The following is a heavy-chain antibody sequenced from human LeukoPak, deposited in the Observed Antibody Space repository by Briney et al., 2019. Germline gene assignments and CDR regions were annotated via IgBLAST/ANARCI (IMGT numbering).Heavy chain of an antibody. J-gene: IGHJ4*02. CDR1: GGSISSGDCY. V-gene: IGHV4-30-4*08. CDR2: IYYSGST. Sequence: SETLSLTCTVSGGSISSGDCYWSWVRQPPGKGLECIGYIYYSGSTYYNPSLKSRVTISVDTSKNQFSLKLTSVTAADTAVYYCARGRDSSSWLADWGQGTLVTVSS. CDR3: ARGRDSSSWLAD. D-gene: IGHD6-13*01.